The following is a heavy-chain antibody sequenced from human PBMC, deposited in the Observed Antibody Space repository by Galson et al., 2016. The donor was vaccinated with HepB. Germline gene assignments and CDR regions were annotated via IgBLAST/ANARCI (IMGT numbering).Heavy chain of an antibody. J-gene: IGHJ6*02. CDR2: IWPDGNEK. CDR3: ARELMGRGIVVSGMDV. CDR1: GFSFSSYG. D-gene: IGHD2/OR15-2a*01. V-gene: IGHV3-33*01. Sequence: SLRLSCAASGFSFSSYGIHWVRQVPGKGLEWVALIWPDGNEKYYGDSVKGRFTISRDNSKNTMYLQMNSVRGEDTAVYHCARELMGRGIVVSGMDVWGQGTTVIVSS.